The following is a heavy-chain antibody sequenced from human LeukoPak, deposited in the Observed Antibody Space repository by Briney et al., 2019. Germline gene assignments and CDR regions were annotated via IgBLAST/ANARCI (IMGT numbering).Heavy chain of an antibody. Sequence: ETLSLTSTVSGGSISSSSYYWGWIRQPPGKGLEWIGSIYYSGSTYYNPPLKSRVTLSVDTSKNQFSLKLSSVTAADTAVYYCARAAQPDFWSGYFPYYYYYMDVWGKGTTVTVSS. CDR3: ARAAQPDFWSGYFPYYYYYMDV. V-gene: IGHV4-39*07. CDR2: IYYSGST. J-gene: IGHJ6*03. CDR1: GGSISSSSYY. D-gene: IGHD3-3*01.